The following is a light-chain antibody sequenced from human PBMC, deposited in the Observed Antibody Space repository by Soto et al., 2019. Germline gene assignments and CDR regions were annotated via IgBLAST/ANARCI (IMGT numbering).Light chain of an antibody. CDR3: QQYNDWPT. CDR2: GAS. V-gene: IGKV3-20*01. CDR1: QSVSSSY. Sequence: EIVLRQSPGTLSLSPGERATLSCRASQSVSSSYLAWYQQKPGQAPRLLIYGASSRATGIPDRFSGSGSGTDFTLTISSLQSEDFAVYYCQQYNDWPTFGQGTKVDIK. J-gene: IGKJ1*01.